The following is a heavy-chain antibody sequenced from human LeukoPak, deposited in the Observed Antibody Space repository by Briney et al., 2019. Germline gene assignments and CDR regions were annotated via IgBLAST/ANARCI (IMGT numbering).Heavy chain of an antibody. V-gene: IGHV3-74*01. D-gene: IGHD3-9*01. CDR3: ARDDWFSY. CDR2: IKSDGSST. J-gene: IGHJ4*02. CDR1: GFTFRGNW. Sequence: GGSLRLSCAASGFTFRGNWMHWVRQAPGKGLVWVSRIKSDGSSTSYADSVKGRFTISRDNAKNTLYLQMNSLRAENTAVYYCARDDWFSYWGQGTLVTVSS.